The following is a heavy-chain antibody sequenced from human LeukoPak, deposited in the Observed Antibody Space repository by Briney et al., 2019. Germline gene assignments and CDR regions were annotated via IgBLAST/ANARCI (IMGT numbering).Heavy chain of an antibody. CDR1: GYTFTGYY. J-gene: IGHJ4*02. CDR3: ARVGSLIRYYDSSGLDYFDY. V-gene: IGHV1-2*02. CDR2: INPNSGGT. Sequence: ASVKVSCKASGYTFTGYYMHWVRQAPGQGLEWMGWINPNSGGTNYAQKFQGRVTMTRDTSISTAYTELSRLRSDDTAVYYCARVGSLIRYYDSSGLDYFDYWGQGTLVTVSS. D-gene: IGHD3-22*01.